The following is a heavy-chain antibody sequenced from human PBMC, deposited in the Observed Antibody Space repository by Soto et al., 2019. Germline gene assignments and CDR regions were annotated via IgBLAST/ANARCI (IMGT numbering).Heavy chain of an antibody. V-gene: IGHV3-33*01. CDR3: ATFNSQDNWNYYYYYGMEV. D-gene: IGHD1-20*01. CDR1: GFTFSSYG. Sequence: QVQLVESGGGVVQPGRSLRLSCAASGFTFSSYGMHWVRQAPGKGLEWVAVIWYDGSNKYYADSVKGRFTISRDNSKNTLYLQMNSLRAEDTAVYYCATFNSQDNWNYYYYYGMEVWGQGTTVTVSS. CDR2: IWYDGSNK. J-gene: IGHJ6*02.